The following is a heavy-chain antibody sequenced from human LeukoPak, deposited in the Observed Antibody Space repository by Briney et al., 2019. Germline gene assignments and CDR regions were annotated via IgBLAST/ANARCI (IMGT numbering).Heavy chain of an antibody. CDR3: ARLNNGEIDY. CDR2: IWYDGSSK. Sequence: PGRSLRLSCAASGFTFSSYGMHWVRQAPGKGLEWVAVIWYDGSSKYYADSVKGRFIISRDNSKNTLYLQMNSLRAEDTALYYCARLNNGEIDYWGQGTLVTVSS. V-gene: IGHV3-33*01. J-gene: IGHJ4*02. CDR1: GFTFSSYG. D-gene: IGHD1/OR15-1a*01.